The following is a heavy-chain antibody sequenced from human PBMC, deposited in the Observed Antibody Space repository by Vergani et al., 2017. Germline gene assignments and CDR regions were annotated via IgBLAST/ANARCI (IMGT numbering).Heavy chain of an antibody. CDR2: ISGSGGST. CDR3: AKDRVTHPSTNAGAYYMEV. V-gene: IGHV3-23*01. D-gene: IGHD2-8*01. Sequence: EVQLLESGGGLVQPGGSLRLSCAASGFTFSSYAMSWVRQAPGKGLEWVSAISGSGGSTYYADSVKGRFTISRDNSKNTLYLQMNSLRAEDTSVYYCAKDRVTHPSTNAGAYYMEVWGKGTTVTVS. J-gene: IGHJ6*03. CDR1: GFTFSSYA.